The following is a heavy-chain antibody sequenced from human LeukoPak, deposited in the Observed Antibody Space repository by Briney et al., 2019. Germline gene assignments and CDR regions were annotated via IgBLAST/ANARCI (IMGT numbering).Heavy chain of an antibody. Sequence: SESLSLTCTVSTYSISSGYFWGWLRQPPGEGLGGIGSIYNSGSTYYNPSLKSRVTISVDTSKNQFSLKLSCVTAPDTAVYFCVGDRDNCNYFDDWGQGTLVTVSS. CDR3: VGDRDNCNYFDD. CDR2: IYNSGST. J-gene: IGHJ4*02. V-gene: IGHV4-38-2*02. D-gene: IGHD1-20*01. CDR1: TYSISSGYF.